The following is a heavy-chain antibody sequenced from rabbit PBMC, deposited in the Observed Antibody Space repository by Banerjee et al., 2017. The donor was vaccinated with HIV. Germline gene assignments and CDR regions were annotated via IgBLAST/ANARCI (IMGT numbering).Heavy chain of an antibody. V-gene: IGHV1S45*01. CDR1: GFDFSSYYM. J-gene: IGHJ4*01. D-gene: IGHD6-1*01. CDR2: IITGSGST. Sequence: QEQLKETGGGLVQPGGSLTLSCKASGFDFSSYYMSWVRQAPGKGLEWIGCIITGSGSTYYASWAKGRVTISKSSSTTVTLQMTSLTAADTATYFCARSDSGYAGYAYALNLWGPGTLVTVS. CDR3: ARSDSGYAGYAYALNL.